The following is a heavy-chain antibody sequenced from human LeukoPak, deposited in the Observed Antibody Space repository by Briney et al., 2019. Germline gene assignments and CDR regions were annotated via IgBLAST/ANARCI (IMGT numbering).Heavy chain of an antibody. J-gene: IGHJ4*02. CDR1: GFTFSIYT. V-gene: IGHV3-30-3*01. D-gene: IGHD3-16*01. Sequence: GGSLRLSCAASGFTFSIYTAVWVRQAPGKGLEWVAVILKDESTKFYADSVKGRFTISRDNSKNTLYLQMSSLRAEDTALYYCARDWGLDSCGQGTLVTVSS. CDR2: ILKDESTK. CDR3: ARDWGLDS.